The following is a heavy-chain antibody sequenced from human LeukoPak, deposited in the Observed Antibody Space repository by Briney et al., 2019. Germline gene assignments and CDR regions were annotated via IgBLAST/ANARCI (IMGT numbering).Heavy chain of an antibody. V-gene: IGHV1-69*06. CDR3: ARGFLDIVAASGYGDYGDY. CDR2: IIPIFGTA. D-gene: IGHD5-12*01. Sequence: SVKVSCKASGGTFSSYAISWVRQAPGQGLEWMGGIIPIFGTANYAQKFQGRVTITADKSTSTAYMELSSLRSEDTAVYYCARGFLDIVAASGYGDYGDYWGQGTLVTVSS. J-gene: IGHJ4*02. CDR1: GGTFSSYA.